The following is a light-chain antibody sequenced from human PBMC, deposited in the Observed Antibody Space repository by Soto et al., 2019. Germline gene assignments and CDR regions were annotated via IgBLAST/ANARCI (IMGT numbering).Light chain of an antibody. V-gene: IGKV3-20*01. Sequence: EIVLTQSPGTLSLSPGGRATLSCRASQSVSSSYLAWYQQKPGQAPRLLIYGASSRATGIPDRFSGSGSGTAFTLTISRLEPEDFAVYYCQKYGSSPWTFGQGTKVEIK. CDR2: GAS. CDR3: QKYGSSPWT. J-gene: IGKJ1*01. CDR1: QSVSSSY.